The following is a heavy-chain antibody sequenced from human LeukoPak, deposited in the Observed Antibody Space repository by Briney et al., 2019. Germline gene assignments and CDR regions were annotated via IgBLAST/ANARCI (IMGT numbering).Heavy chain of an antibody. Sequence: GGSLRLSCAASGFTVSSNYMSWVRQAPGKGPEWVSVIYSGGSTYYADSVKGRFTISRDNSKNTLYLQMNSLRAEDTAVYYCARDGSSGWYYFDYWGQGTLVTVSS. CDR2: IYSGGST. V-gene: IGHV3-53*01. J-gene: IGHJ4*02. CDR1: GFTVSSNY. CDR3: ARDGSSGWYYFDY. D-gene: IGHD6-19*01.